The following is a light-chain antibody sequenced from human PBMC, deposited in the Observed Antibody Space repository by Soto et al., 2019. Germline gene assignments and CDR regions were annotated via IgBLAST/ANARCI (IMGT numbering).Light chain of an antibody. J-gene: IGKJ1*01. V-gene: IGKV3-20*01. Sequence: EVVMTQSPATLSVSPGERATLSCRASQSVSSSYSAWYQQKPGQAPRLLIFGASSRATGIPDRFSGSGSGTDFTLTVSRLEPEDFAVYYCQQYGTSPPTFGQGTKVDI. CDR2: GAS. CDR1: QSVSSSY. CDR3: QQYGTSPPT.